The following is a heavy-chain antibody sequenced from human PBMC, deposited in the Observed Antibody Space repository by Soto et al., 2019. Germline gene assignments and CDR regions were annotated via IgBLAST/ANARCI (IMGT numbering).Heavy chain of an antibody. J-gene: IGHJ3*02. CDR3: ARGGGVGVAGSAAFDM. CDR1: GYPVTAYY. CDR2: INPATGAA. Sequence: QLHLVQSGAVVKKPGASVTVSCSASGYPVTAYYMHWVRQAPGRGLEWMGGINPATGAAKYTQTFQGRVTMTRDTSTSTVFRELSGLTSEDTAVFYCARGGGVGVAGSAAFDMWGQGTLVTVSP. V-gene: IGHV1-2*02. D-gene: IGHD3-3*01.